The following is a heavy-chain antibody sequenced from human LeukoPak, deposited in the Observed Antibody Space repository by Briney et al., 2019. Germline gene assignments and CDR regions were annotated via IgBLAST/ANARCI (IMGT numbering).Heavy chain of an antibody. CDR3: ARDGPLADYYDSSGLYDAFDI. V-gene: IGHV3-20*04. Sequence: PGESLRLSCAASGFTFSNYAMSWVRRAPGKGLEWVSGINWNGGSTGYADSVKGRFTISRDNAKNSLYLQMNSLRAEDTALYYCARDGPLADYYDSSGLYDAFDIWGQVTMLTVSS. J-gene: IGHJ3*02. CDR2: INWNGGST. CDR1: GFTFSNYA. D-gene: IGHD3-22*01.